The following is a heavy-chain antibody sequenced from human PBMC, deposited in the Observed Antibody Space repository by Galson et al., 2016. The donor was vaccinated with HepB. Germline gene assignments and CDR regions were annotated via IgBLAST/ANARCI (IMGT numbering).Heavy chain of an antibody. J-gene: IGHJ5*02. CDR2: ISYDGNNK. CDR1: GFTLSNCG. V-gene: IGHV3-30*18. CDR3: AKDGGSSGWYNWFDP. D-gene: IGHD6-19*01. Sequence: SLRLSCAASGFTLSNCGMHWVRQAPGKGLEWVAMISYDGNNKYYGDSVKGRFTISRDNSKNTLYLEMNSLGTEDTAVYYCAKDGGSSGWYNWFDPWGQGALGTVSS.